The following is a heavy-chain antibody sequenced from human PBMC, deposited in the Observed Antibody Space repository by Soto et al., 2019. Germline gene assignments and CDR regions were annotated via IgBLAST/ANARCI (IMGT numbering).Heavy chain of an antibody. Sequence: PGGSLRLSCAASGFTFRNYWMHWVRQAPGKGLVWVSRVTSDGSSTNYADSVKGRFTISRDNAKNTLYLQMNSLRAEGTAVYYCVRDNWNSYWGQGTLVPVSS. J-gene: IGHJ4*02. CDR3: VRDNWNSY. CDR2: VTSDGSST. D-gene: IGHD1-1*01. V-gene: IGHV3-74*01. CDR1: GFTFRNYW.